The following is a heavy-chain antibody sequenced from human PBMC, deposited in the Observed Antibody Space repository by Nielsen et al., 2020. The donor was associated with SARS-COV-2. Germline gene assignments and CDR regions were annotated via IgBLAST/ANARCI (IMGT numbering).Heavy chain of an antibody. D-gene: IGHD4-17*01. V-gene: IGHV1-46*01. Sequence: ASVKVSCKASGYTFTSYYMHWVRQAPGQGLEWMGIINPSGGSTSYAQKFQGGVTITRGTSASTAYMELSSLRSEDTAVYYCARVRTGMDVWGQGTTVTVSS. CDR2: INPSGGST. CDR3: ARVRTGMDV. J-gene: IGHJ6*02. CDR1: GYTFTSYY.